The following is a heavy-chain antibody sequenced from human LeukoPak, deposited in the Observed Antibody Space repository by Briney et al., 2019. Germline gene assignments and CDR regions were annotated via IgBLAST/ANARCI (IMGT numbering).Heavy chain of an antibody. V-gene: IGHV3-30*18. Sequence: TGGSLRLSCAASGFTFSSYGMHWVRQAPGKGLEWVAVISYDGSNKYYADSVKGRFTISRDNSKNTLDLQMNSLRAEDTAVYYCAKDRGVWAFDIWGQGTMVTVSS. J-gene: IGHJ3*02. CDR1: GFTFSSYG. D-gene: IGHD3-10*01. CDR3: AKDRGVWAFDI. CDR2: ISYDGSNK.